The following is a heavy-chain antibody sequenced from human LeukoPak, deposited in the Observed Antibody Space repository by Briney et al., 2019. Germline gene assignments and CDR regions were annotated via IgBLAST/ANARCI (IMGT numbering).Heavy chain of an antibody. CDR1: GLTFDDYA. CDR3: AKDIEAAFGTPLNWFDP. Sequence: GGSLRLSCAASGLTFDDYAMHWVRQAPGKGLEWVSGISWNSGSIGYADSVKGRFTISRDNAKNSLYLQMNSLRAEDTALYYCAKDIEAAFGTPLNWFDPWGQGTLVTVSS. D-gene: IGHD6-13*01. CDR2: ISWNSGSI. J-gene: IGHJ5*02. V-gene: IGHV3-9*01.